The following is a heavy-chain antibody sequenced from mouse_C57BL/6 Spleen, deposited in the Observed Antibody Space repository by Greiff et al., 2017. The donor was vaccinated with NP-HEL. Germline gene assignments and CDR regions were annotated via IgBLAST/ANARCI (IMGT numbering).Heavy chain of an antibody. V-gene: IGHV5-16*01. D-gene: IGHD1-1*01. CDR2: INYDGSST. CDR3: ARGDYYGSSYPYAMDY. Sequence: EVKVVESEGGLVQPGSSMKLSCTASGFTFSDYYMAWVRQVPEKGLEWVANINYDGSSTYYLDSLKSRFIISRDNAKNILYLQMSSLKSEDTATYYCARGDYYGSSYPYAMDYWGQGTSVTVSS. CDR1: GFTFSDYY. J-gene: IGHJ4*01.